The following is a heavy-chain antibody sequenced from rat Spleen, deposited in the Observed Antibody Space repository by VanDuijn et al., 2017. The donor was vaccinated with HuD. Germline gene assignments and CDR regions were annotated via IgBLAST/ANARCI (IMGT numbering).Heavy chain of an antibody. CDR2: ISYDGIST. J-gene: IGHJ2*01. CDR3: AMGSHYFDVPYYYEY. CDR1: GFTFNNYG. D-gene: IGHD1-12*02. Sequence: EVQLVESGGGLVQPGRSLKLSCAASGFTFNNYGMSWVRQAPTKGLEWVATISYDGISTFYRDSVRGRFTISSDNAKNSLYLQMNSLRSEDTATYYCAMGSHYFDVPYYYEYWGQGVMVTVSS. V-gene: IGHV5-29*01.